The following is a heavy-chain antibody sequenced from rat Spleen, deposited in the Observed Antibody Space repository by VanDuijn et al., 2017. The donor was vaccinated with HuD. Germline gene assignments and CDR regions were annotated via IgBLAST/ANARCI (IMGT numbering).Heavy chain of an antibody. J-gene: IGHJ4*01. Sequence: EVQLVESDGGLVQPGRSLKLSCTASGFIFRKYDMAWVRQAPTKGLEWVASISPSGGSTYYRDSVKGRFIVSRDNAKTTLYLQMDSLRSEDTATYYCARQGYTYYGYNYVDAWGQGASVTVSS. CDR1: GFIFRKYD. CDR3: ARQGYTYYGYNYVDA. D-gene: IGHD1-9*01. CDR2: ISPSGGST. V-gene: IGHV5S23*01.